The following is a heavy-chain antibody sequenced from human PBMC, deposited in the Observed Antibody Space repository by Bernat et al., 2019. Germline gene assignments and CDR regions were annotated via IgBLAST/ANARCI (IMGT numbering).Heavy chain of an antibody. V-gene: IGHV4-39*07. CDR1: GGSISSSSYY. CDR3: ARVASSSYGNYYYYYYMDV. Sequence: QLQLQESGPGLVKPSETLSLTCTVSGGSISSSSYYWGWIRQPPGKGLEWIGNIYHGGSTYYNPSLKSRVTISVDTSKNQFSLKLSSVTAADTAVYYCARVASSSYGNYYYYYYMDVWGKGTTVTVSS. CDR2: IYHGGST. D-gene: IGHD6-6*01. J-gene: IGHJ6*03.